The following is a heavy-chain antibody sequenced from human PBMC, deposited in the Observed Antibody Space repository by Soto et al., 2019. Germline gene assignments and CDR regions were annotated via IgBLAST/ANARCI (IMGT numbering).Heavy chain of an antibody. V-gene: IGHV4-30-2*01. CDR3: ARVRSGWGIDY. Sequence: QLQLQESGSGLVKPSQTLSLTCAVSGGSISSGGYSWSWIRQPPGKGLEYIGYIYHSGSTYYNPSLKSRVTISVDRAKNQFSLKLSSVSAADTAVYYCARVRSGWGIDYWGQGTLVTVSS. CDR2: IYHSGST. CDR1: GGSISSGGYS. D-gene: IGHD6-19*01. J-gene: IGHJ4*02.